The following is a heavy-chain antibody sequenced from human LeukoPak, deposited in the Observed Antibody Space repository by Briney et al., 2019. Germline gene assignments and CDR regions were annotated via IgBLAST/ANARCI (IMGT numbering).Heavy chain of an antibody. V-gene: IGHV3-21*01. CDR1: GFTFSSYS. D-gene: IGHD3-22*01. J-gene: IGHJ4*02. Sequence: GGSLRLSCAASGFTFSSYSMNWVRQAPGKGLDWVSSISSSSSYIYYADSVKGRFTISRDNAKNSLYLQLDSLKAEDTAAYYCARGRGSYYYDSSGYGGYWGQGTLVTVSS. CDR2: ISSSSSYI. CDR3: ARGRGSYYYDSSGYGGY.